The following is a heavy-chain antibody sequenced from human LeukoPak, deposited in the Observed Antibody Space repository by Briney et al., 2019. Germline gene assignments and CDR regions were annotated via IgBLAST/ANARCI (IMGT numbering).Heavy chain of an antibody. D-gene: IGHD1-26*01. Sequence: GGSLRLSCAASGFTFSNYWMSWVRQAPGKGLEWVANIKQDGSEKYYVDSVKGRFTISRDNAKNSLYLQMNSLRAEDTAVYYCAREIVGAARGRFDYWGQGTLVTVSS. V-gene: IGHV3-7*01. CDR3: AREIVGAARGRFDY. CDR1: GFTFSNYW. J-gene: IGHJ4*02. CDR2: IKQDGSEK.